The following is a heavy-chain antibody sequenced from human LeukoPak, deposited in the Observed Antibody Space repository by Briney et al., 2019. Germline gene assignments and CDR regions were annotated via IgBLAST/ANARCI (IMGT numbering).Heavy chain of an antibody. D-gene: IGHD3-10*01. CDR3: AREGRGYYFDY. CDR1: GFTFSDYY. Sequence: GGTLILSCAASGFTFSDYYMNWLRQAPGKGLEWVSYISSSARNIYYADSVKGRFTVTRDNAKNSLHLQMNTLRAEDTAVYYCAREGRGYYFDYWGQGTLVTVSA. J-gene: IGHJ4*02. CDR2: ISSSARNI. V-gene: IGHV3-11*01.